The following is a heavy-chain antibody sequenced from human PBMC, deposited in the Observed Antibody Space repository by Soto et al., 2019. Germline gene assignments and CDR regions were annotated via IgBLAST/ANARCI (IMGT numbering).Heavy chain of an antibody. CDR1: GYSFTSYW. V-gene: IGHV5-51*01. J-gene: IGHJ4*02. CDR3: ARLGSYVNH. CDR2: IYPGDSDT. Sequence: ASVKVSCKGSGYSFTSYWIGWVRQMPGKGLEWMGIIYPGDSDTRYSPSFQGQVTISADKSFTTAYLQWSSLKASDTAMYYCARLGSYVNHWGQGTLVTVSS.